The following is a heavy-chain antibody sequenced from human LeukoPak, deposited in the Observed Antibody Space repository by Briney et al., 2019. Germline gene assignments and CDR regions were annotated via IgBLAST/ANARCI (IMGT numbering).Heavy chain of an antibody. D-gene: IGHD3-3*01. Sequence: SETLSLTCAVYGGSFSGYYWSWIRQPPGKGLEWIGEINHSGSTIYNPSLKSRVTISVDTSKNQFSLKLSSVTAADTAVYYCARKGGHQLNYDFWSGYYQKPYYFDYWGQGTLVTVSS. CDR1: GGSFSGYY. V-gene: IGHV4-34*01. J-gene: IGHJ4*02. CDR3: ARKGGHQLNYDFWSGYYQKPYYFDY. CDR2: INHSGST.